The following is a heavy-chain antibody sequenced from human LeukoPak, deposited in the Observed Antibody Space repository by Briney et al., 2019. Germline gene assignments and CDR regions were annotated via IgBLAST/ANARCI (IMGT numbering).Heavy chain of an antibody. CDR1: GFSFSVYW. V-gene: IGHV3-74*01. J-gene: IGHJ4*02. D-gene: IGHD3-22*01. Sequence: GGSLRLSCAVSGFSFSVYWMHWVRQAPGKGLMWVSRIKTDGTSTDYADSVQGRFTISRDNAKNTLYLQMNSLRAEDTAVYYCARGDGYYWAQRTRVSVSS. CDR2: IKTDGTST. CDR3: ARGDGYY.